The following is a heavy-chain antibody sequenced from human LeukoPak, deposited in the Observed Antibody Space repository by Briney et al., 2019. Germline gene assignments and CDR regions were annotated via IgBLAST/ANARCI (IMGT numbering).Heavy chain of an antibody. CDR1: GYSFTSYW. D-gene: IGHD2/OR15-2a*01. CDR3: ARRREVATNIADALDN. J-gene: IGHJ3*02. V-gene: IGHV5-51*01. CDR2: IYPGDSDT. Sequence: GESLKISCKGSGYSFTSYWIGLVRQMPGKGLEWMGSIYPGDSDTRYSASFQGQVTISVDMSISTADLQWSSLKSRDTAKYYCARRREVATNIADALDNWGQGRIVTVSS.